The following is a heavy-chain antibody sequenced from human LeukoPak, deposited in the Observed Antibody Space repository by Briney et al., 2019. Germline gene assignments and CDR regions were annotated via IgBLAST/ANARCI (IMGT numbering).Heavy chain of an antibody. CDR2: INSDGRTT. V-gene: IGHV3-74*01. CDR3: AMIKEG. CDR1: ESTFSSFP. Sequence: VGSLRLSCTASESTFSSFPMSWVRQAPGRGLVWVSRINSDGRTTTYADSVKGRFTISRDNAKNTLYLQMNSLRAEDTAVYYCAMIKEGWGQGTLVTVSS. J-gene: IGHJ4*02. D-gene: IGHD3-22*01.